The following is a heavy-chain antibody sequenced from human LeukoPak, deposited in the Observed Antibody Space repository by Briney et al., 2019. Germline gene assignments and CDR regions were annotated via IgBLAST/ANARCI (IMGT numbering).Heavy chain of an antibody. V-gene: IGHV3-21*01. CDR3: ARQEPLDY. Sequence: ETLSLTCTVSGGSMSSYYWSWIRQPPGKGLEWVSSISSSSSYIYYADSVKGRFTISRDNAKNSLYLQMNSLRAEDTAVYYCARQEPLDYWGQGTLVTVSS. CDR2: ISSSSSYI. D-gene: IGHD1-26*01. J-gene: IGHJ4*02. CDR1: GGSMSSYY.